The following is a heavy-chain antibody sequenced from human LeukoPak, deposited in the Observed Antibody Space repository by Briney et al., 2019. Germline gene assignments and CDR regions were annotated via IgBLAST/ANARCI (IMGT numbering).Heavy chain of an antibody. J-gene: IGHJ4*02. V-gene: IGHV3-30*02. CDR2: IRYDGSNK. D-gene: IGHD1-1*01. CDR1: GFTFSSYG. Sequence: GGSLRLSCAASGFTFSSYGMHWVRQAPGKGLEWVAFIRYDGSNKYYADSVKGRFTISRDNSKNTLYLQMNSLRAEDTAVYYCAKDPSLVLPRYHFDYWGQGTLVTVSS. CDR3: AKDPSLVLPRYHFDY.